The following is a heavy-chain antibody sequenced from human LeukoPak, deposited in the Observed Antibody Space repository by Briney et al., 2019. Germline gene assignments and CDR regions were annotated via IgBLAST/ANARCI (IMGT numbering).Heavy chain of an antibody. Sequence: ASVKVSCKASGYTFTSFGINWVRQAPGQGLEWMGRIIPILNIANYAQNFQGRVTITADKSTGTAYMELSSLRSEDTAVYYCARGGGNDHPYYFDYWGQGTLVTISS. V-gene: IGHV1-69*04. D-gene: IGHD4-23*01. CDR3: ARGGGNDHPYYFDY. CDR1: GYTFTSFG. CDR2: IIPILNIA. J-gene: IGHJ4*02.